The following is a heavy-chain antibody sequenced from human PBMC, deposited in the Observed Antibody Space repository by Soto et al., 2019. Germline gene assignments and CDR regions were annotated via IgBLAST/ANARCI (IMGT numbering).Heavy chain of an antibody. Sequence: QVQLVESGGGVVQPGRSLRLSCAASGFTFSSYGMHWVRQAPGKGLEWVAVISYGGSNKYSADSVKGRFTNSRDNSTNTLDLQLTSLRAEDTAVYYCAKETYSGPLDYWGQGTLVTVSS. CDR2: ISYGGSNK. J-gene: IGHJ4*02. CDR1: GFTFSSYG. V-gene: IGHV3-30*18. CDR3: AKETYSGPLDY. D-gene: IGHD2-15*01.